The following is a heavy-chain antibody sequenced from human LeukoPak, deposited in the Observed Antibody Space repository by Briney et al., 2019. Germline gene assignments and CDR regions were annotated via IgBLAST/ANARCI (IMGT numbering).Heavy chain of an antibody. J-gene: IGHJ4*02. Sequence: ASVKVSCKASGYTFTSYYMHWVRQAPGQGLEWMGIINPSGGSTSYAQKFQGRVTMTRNTSISTAYMELSSLRSEDTAVYYCARPFYGSGSDYDYWGQGTLVTVSS. D-gene: IGHD3-10*01. CDR3: ARPFYGSGSDYDY. V-gene: IGHV1-46*01. CDR2: INPSGGST. CDR1: GYTFTSYY.